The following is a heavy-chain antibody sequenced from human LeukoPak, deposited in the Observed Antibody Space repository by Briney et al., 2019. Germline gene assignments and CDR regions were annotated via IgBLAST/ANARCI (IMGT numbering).Heavy chain of an antibody. D-gene: IGHD2-21*02. J-gene: IGHJ4*02. V-gene: IGHV3-30*04. CDR3: ARERHIVVVTAGLDY. CDR2: ISYDGSNK. Sequence: PGGSLRLTCAASGFTFSSYAMHWVRQAPGMGLEWVAVISYDGSNKYYADSVKGRFTISRDNSKNTLYLQMNSLRAEDTAVYYCARERHIVVVTAGLDYWGQGTLVTVSS. CDR1: GFTFSSYA.